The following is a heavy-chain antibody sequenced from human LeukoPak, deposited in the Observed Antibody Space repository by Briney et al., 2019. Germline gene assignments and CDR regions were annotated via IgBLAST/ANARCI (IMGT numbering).Heavy chain of an antibody. CDR1: GFTFSSYG. CDR2: ISYDGSNK. D-gene: IGHD2-2*01. V-gene: IGHV3-30*03. J-gene: IGHJ4*02. Sequence: GRSLRLSCAASGFTFSSYGMHWVRQAPGKGLEWVAVISYDGSNKYYADSVKGRFTISRDNSKNTLYLQMNSLRGEDTALYYCTREIDTSSYNLFFDNWGQGTLVTVSS. CDR3: TREIDTSSYNLFFDN.